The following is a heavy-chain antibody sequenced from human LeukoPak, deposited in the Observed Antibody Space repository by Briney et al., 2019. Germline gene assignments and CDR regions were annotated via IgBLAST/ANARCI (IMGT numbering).Heavy chain of an antibody. CDR3: AREGGGYDFWSGFSWFDP. V-gene: IGHV1-18*01. CDR1: GYIFTSYG. CDR2: ISAYNGNT. Sequence: ASVKVSCKASGYIFTSYGISRVRQAPGQGLEWMGWISAYNGNTNYAQKLQGRVTMTTDTSTSTAYMELRSLRSDDTAVYYCAREGGGYDFWSGFSWFDPWGQGTLVTVSS. J-gene: IGHJ5*02. D-gene: IGHD3-3*01.